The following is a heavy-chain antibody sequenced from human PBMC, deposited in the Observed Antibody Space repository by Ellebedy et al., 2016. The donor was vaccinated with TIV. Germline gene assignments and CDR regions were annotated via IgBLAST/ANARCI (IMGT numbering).Heavy chain of an antibody. V-gene: IGHV3-7*01. D-gene: IGHD3-10*01. J-gene: IGHJ4*02. Sequence: GESLKISCAASGFTFSSYWMGWVRQAPGQGLEWVANIKQDGTEKYYVDSVKGRFTISRDNAKNSLYLQMNSLRAEDTAVYYWARVTTLGTGTGYYFDYWGQGTLVTVSS. CDR3: ARVTTLGTGTGYYFDY. CDR2: IKQDGTEK. CDR1: GFTFSSYW.